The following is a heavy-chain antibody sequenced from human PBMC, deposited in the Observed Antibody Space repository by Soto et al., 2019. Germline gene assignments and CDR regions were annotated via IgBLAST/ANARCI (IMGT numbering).Heavy chain of an antibody. CDR1: GGTFSSYA. V-gene: IGHV1-69*01. CDR2: IIPIFGTA. J-gene: IGHJ6*02. Sequence: QVQLVQSGAEVKKPGSSVKVSCKASGGTFSSYAISWVRQAPGQGLEWMGGIIPIFGTANYAQKFQGRVTITADESTSTAYMELSSLRSEDTAVYYCARVCPEEWLGPKDCYYGMDVWGQGTTVTXSS. CDR3: ARVCPEEWLGPKDCYYGMDV. D-gene: IGHD6-19*01.